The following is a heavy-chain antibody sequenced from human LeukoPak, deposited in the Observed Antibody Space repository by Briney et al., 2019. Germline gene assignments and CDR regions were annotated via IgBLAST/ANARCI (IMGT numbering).Heavy chain of an antibody. CDR2: IYYSGST. Sequence: SETLSLTCTVSGGSISSSSYYWGWIRQPPGEGLEWIGNIYYSGSTYYNSSLKSRVTISVDTSKNQFSLKLSSVTASDTAIYYCASTKLGYSSGWHWGQGTLVTVSS. J-gene: IGHJ4*02. D-gene: IGHD6-19*01. V-gene: IGHV4-39*01. CDR3: ASTKLGYSSGWH. CDR1: GGSISSSSYY.